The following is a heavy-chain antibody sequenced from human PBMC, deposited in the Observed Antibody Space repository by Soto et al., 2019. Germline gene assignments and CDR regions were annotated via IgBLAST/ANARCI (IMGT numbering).Heavy chain of an antibody. CDR2: IKSIADGGTT. CDR1: GFIFTKAW. D-gene: IGHD3-22*01. Sequence: EVQLVESGGALVEPGGSLRLSCEAPGFIFTKAWMTWVLQAPGKGLEWVGRIKSIADGGTTDLAEPVKDRFTISRDDSKNTLYLQMNSLRTEDTAVYFCATGLAHSSNYCWGQGTLVTVSS. CDR3: ATGLAHSSNYC. J-gene: IGHJ4*02. V-gene: IGHV3-15*07.